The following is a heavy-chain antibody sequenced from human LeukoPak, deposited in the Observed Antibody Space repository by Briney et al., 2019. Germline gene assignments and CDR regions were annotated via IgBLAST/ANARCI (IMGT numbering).Heavy chain of an antibody. Sequence: GESLKISCAASGFTFSTYSMNWVRQAPGKGLEWVSGIYGDGSGAFYADSVKGRFAISRDNSKNTVWLQMNSLRVEDTAIYYCAKDEKPDGLWSIDYWGPGTLVTVSS. D-gene: IGHD1-14*01. CDR2: IYGDGSGA. V-gene: IGHV3-23*01. CDR1: GFTFSTYS. CDR3: AKDEKPDGLWSIDY. J-gene: IGHJ4*02.